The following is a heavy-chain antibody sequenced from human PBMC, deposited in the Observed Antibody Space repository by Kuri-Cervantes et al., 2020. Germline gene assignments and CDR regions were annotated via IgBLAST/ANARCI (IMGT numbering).Heavy chain of an antibody. V-gene: IGHV3-30*03. J-gene: IGHJ4*02. CDR1: GFTFSSYG. CDR2: ISYDGSNK. Sequence: GGSLRLSCAASGFTFSSYGMHWVRQAPGKGLEWVAVISYDGSNKYYADSVKSRFTISRDNSKNTLYLQMNSLRAEDTAVYYCARDATGGLDYWGQGTLVTVSS. CDR3: ARDATGGLDY. D-gene: IGHD7-27*01.